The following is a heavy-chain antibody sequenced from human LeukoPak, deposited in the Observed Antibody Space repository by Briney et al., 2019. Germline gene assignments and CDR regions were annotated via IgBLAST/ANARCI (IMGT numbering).Heavy chain of an antibody. CDR2: ISGSGGST. Sequence: PGGSLRLSCAASGFTFSSYAMSWVCQAPGKGLEWVSAISGSGGSTYYADSVKGRFTISRDNSKNTLYLQMNSLGAEDTAVYYCAKDRGDYDYGDYSDAFDIWGQGTMVTVSS. CDR1: GFTFSSYA. J-gene: IGHJ3*02. CDR3: AKDRGDYDYGDYSDAFDI. V-gene: IGHV3-23*01. D-gene: IGHD4-17*01.